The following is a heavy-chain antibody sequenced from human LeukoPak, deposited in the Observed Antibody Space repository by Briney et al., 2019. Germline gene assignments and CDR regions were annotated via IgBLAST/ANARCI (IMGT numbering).Heavy chain of an antibody. CDR2: IRSKANSYAT. J-gene: IGHJ5*02. CDR1: GFTFSGSA. CDR3: ARRWNDWFDP. Sequence: GGSLRLSCAASGFTFSGSAMHWVRQASGKGLEWVGRIRSKANSYATAYAASVKGRFTISRDDSKNTAYLQMNSLKTEDTAVYYCARRWNDWFDPWGQGTLVTVSS. V-gene: IGHV3-73*01. D-gene: IGHD1-1*01.